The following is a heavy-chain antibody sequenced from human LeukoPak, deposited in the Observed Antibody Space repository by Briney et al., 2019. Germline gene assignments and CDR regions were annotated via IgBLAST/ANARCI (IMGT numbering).Heavy chain of an antibody. CDR1: GGSFSGYY. D-gene: IGHD3-22*01. CDR3: ARGPHYYDSSGDDAFDI. Sequence: PSETLSLTCAVYGGSFSGYYWSWIRQPPGKGLEWIGEINHSGSTNYNPSLKSRVTISVDTSKNQFSLKLCSVTAADTAVYYCARGPHYYDSSGDDAFDIWGQGTMVTVSS. J-gene: IGHJ3*02. V-gene: IGHV4-34*01. CDR2: INHSGST.